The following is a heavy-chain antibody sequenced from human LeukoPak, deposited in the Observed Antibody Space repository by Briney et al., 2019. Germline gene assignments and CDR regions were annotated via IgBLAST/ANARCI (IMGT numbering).Heavy chain of an antibody. Sequence: GGSLRLSCAASGFTFSSYSMNWVRQAPGKGLEWVSSISSTGSDKYYGDSVKGRFTVSRDNAKNSLFLQMNSLRAEDTAMYYCATTLYDSAGFYWGLLASWGQGTLVTVSS. CDR2: ISSTGSDK. J-gene: IGHJ4*02. CDR3: ATTLYDSAGFYWGLLAS. D-gene: IGHD3-22*01. V-gene: IGHV3-21*06. CDR1: GFTFSSYS.